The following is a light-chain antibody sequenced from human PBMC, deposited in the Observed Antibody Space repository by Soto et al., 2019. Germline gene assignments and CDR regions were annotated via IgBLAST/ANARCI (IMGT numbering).Light chain of an antibody. CDR2: WAS. J-gene: IGKJ1*01. Sequence: DIVMTQSPDSLAVSLGERATINCKSSQSVLYHSNNKNYLAWYQQKPGQPPKLLIYWASTRESGVPDRFSCSGSGTDFTLTISSLQAEDVAVYYCQQYYSPWTFGQGNKVEIK. CDR1: QSVLYHSNNKNY. CDR3: QQYYSPWT. V-gene: IGKV4-1*01.